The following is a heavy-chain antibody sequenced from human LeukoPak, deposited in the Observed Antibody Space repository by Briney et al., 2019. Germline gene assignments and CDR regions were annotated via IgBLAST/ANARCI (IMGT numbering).Heavy chain of an antibody. D-gene: IGHD3-3*01. V-gene: IGHV1-18*01. CDR3: ARDPGGTFYDFPSGYYTGMSGWFDP. J-gene: IGHJ5*02. CDR1: GFTFTSYG. CDR2: ISVYNGNT. Sequence: PGGSLRLSCAASGFTFTSYGISWVRQAPGQGLEWIGWISVYNGNTKYAQMFQGRVTMTTDPSTSTAYMDLRSLRSDDTAVYYCARDPGGTFYDFPSGYYTGMSGWFDPWAREPWSPSPQ.